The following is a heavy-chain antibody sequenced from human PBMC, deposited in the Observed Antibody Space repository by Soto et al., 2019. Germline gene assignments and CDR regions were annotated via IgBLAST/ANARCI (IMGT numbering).Heavy chain of an antibody. Sequence: SETLSLTCAVSGDSISSSNWWNWVRQPPGKGLEWLADINHLGNTDYNPSLKSRVTISVDTSKNQFSLKLSSVTAADTAVYYCARRQSSSWYGLWGQGTLVTVSS. D-gene: IGHD6-13*01. CDR3: ARRQSSSWYGL. CDR1: GDSISSSNW. CDR2: INHLGNT. J-gene: IGHJ4*02. V-gene: IGHV4-4*02.